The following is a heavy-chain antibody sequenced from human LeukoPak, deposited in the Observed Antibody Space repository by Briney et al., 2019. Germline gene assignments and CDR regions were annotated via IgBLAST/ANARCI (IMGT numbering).Heavy chain of an antibody. CDR1: GGSISSYY. V-gene: IGHV4-4*07. CDR3: ARGPTILLWFGELLSTYFDY. D-gene: IGHD3-10*01. J-gene: IGHJ4*02. Sequence: SETLSLTCTVSGGSISSYYWSWIRQPAGKGLEWIGRIYTSGSTNYNPSLKSRVTMSVDTSKNQFSLKLSSVTAADTAVYYCARGPTILLWFGELLSTYFDYWGQGTLVTVSS. CDR2: IYTSGST.